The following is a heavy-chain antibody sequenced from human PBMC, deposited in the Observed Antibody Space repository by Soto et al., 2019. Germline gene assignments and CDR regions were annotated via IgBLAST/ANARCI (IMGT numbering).Heavy chain of an antibody. V-gene: IGHV3-73*01. CDR1: GFTFSGVS. Sequence: GGSLRLSCAASGFTFSGVSMHWVRQASGKGLEWVGRIRSKGNNYATAYAASVRGRFTVSRDDSKNTAYLQMNSLKTEDTAVYYCIRHDPNWYWYWGRGTLVTVSS. J-gene: IGHJ4*02. D-gene: IGHD2-8*02. CDR3: IRHDPNWYWY. CDR2: IRSKGNNYAT.